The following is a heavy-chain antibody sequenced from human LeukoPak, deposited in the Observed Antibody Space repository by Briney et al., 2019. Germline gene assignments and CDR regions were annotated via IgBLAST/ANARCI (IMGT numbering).Heavy chain of an antibody. D-gene: IGHD3-22*01. V-gene: IGHV3-33*01. CDR3: ARTRSSAYLIFDY. J-gene: IGHJ4*02. CDR1: GFTFSSYG. CDR2: IWYDGSNK. Sequence: HSGRSLRPSCAASGFTFSSYGMHWVRQAPGKGLERVAVIWYDGSNKYYADSVKGRFTISRDNTKNSLYLQMNGLRAEDTAVYYCARTRSSAYLIFDYWGQGILVTVSS.